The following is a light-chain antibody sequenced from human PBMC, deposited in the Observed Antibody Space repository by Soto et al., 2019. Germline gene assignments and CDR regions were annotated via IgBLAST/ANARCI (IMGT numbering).Light chain of an antibody. CDR3: QQYNNWPPIT. CDR1: QSVSSN. CDR2: GAS. V-gene: IGKV3-15*01. Sequence: ETGMTQSPATLSVSPGERATLSCRASQSVSSNLAWYQHKPGQAPRLLIYGASTRATGIPDRFSGSGSGTEFALTISSLQSEDIAVYWCQQYNNWPPITFGQGTRLEIK. J-gene: IGKJ5*01.